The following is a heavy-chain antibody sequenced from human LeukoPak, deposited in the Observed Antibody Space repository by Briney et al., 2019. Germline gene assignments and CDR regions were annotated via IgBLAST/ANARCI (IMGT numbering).Heavy chain of an antibody. CDR1: GFTFNRYW. CDR2: ILNDGGST. J-gene: IGHJ4*02. V-gene: IGHV3-74*01. Sequence: GGSLRLSCAASGFTFNRYWMHWVRQAPGEGPVWVAHILNDGGSTSYADSVRGRFTISRDNAKNTLSLQMNSLRAEDTAVYYCVRHNYGYDYWGQGTPVTVSS. D-gene: IGHD5-18*01. CDR3: VRHNYGYDY.